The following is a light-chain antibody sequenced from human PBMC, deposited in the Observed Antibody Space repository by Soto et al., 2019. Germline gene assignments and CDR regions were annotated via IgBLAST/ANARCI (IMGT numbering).Light chain of an antibody. V-gene: IGKV3-20*01. Sequence: EIVLTQSPGTLSLSPGERATLSCRASQSVSSSYLAWYQQKPGRAPRLLIYGASSRATVIPDRFSGSGSGTDFTLTISRLEPEDFAVYYCQQYGSSPYTFGQGTKLEIK. CDR3: QQYGSSPYT. CDR2: GAS. CDR1: QSVSSSY. J-gene: IGKJ2*01.